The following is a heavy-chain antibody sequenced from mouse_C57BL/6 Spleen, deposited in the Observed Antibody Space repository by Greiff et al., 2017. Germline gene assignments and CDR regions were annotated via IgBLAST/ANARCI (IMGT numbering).Heavy chain of an antibody. CDR3: AREREYDYDDWYFDV. D-gene: IGHD2-4*01. CDR1: GISITTGNYR. V-gene: IGHV3-5*01. Sequence: EVQLQESGPGLVKPSQTVFLTCTVTGISITTGNYRWSWIRQFPGNKLEWIGYIYYSGTITYNPSLTSRTTITRDTPKNQFFLEMNSLTAEDTATYYCAREREYDYDDWYFDVWGTGTTVTVSS. J-gene: IGHJ1*03. CDR2: IYYSGTI.